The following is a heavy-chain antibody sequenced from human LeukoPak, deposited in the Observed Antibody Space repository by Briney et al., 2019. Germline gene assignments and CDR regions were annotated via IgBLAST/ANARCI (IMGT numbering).Heavy chain of an antibody. CDR1: GFTFSSYA. J-gene: IGHJ4*02. CDR3: AKGPNWAY. CDR2: IGGSGGST. V-gene: IGHV3-23*01. Sequence: GGSLRLSCAASGFTFSSYAMSWVRQAPGKGLEWVSSIGGSGGSTYYADSVKGRFTVSRDSSKNTLYLQMNSLRAEDTAVYYCAKGPNWAYWGQGTLVTVSS. D-gene: IGHD7-27*01.